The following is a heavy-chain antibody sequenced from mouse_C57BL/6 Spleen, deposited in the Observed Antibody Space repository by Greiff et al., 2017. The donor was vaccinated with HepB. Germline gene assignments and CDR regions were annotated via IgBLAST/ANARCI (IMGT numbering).Heavy chain of an antibody. J-gene: IGHJ4*01. D-gene: IGHD1-1*01. V-gene: IGHV1-69*01. CDR2: IDPSDSYT. Sequence: QVQLQQPGAELVMPGASVKLSCKASGYTFTSYWMHWVKQRPGQGLEWIGEIDPSDSYTNYNQKFKGKSTLTVDKSSSTAYMQLSSLTSEDSAVYYCARTTTVVAGDAMDYWGQGTSVTVSS. CDR1: GYTFTSYW. CDR3: ARTTTVVAGDAMDY.